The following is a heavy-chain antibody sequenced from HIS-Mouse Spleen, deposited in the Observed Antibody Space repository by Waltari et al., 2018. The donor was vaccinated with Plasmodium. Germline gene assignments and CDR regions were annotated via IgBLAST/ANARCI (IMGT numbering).Heavy chain of an antibody. V-gene: IGHV1-2*02. J-gene: IGHJ1*01. CDR2: INPNS. CDR3: ARVLGYKAAAGTFVEYFQH. Sequence: QVQLVQSGAEVKKPGASVKVSCKASGYTFTGYYMHWVRQAPGQWLEWMGWINPNSSDTSISTAYMELSRLRSDDTAVYYCARVLGYKAAAGTFVEYFQHWGQGTLVTVSS. D-gene: IGHD6-13*01. CDR1: GYTFTGYY.